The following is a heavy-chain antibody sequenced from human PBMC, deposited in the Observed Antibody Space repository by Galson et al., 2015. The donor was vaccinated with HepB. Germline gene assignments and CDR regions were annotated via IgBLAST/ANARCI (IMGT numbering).Heavy chain of an antibody. CDR3: ARGGNLGFDP. D-gene: IGHD1-1*01. V-gene: IGHV1-2*06. CDR2: INPQSGGP. CDR1: GYTFTGYY. Sequence: SVKVSCKASGYTFTGYYVHWVRRAPGQGLEWMGRINPQSGGPNYAQKFQDRVTLTRDTSINTAYMEINTLRSNDTAVYYCARGGNLGFDPWGQGTLVTVSS. J-gene: IGHJ5*02.